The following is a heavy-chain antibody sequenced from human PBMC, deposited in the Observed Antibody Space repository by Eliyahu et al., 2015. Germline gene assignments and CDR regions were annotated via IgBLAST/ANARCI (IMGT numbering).Heavy chain of an antibody. CDR3: ARGRDAYKLDY. V-gene: IGHV4-59*01. J-gene: IGHJ4*02. CDR1: GGSISTYS. D-gene: IGHD5-24*01. CDR2: IYHSGTT. Sequence: QVQLQESGPGLVKPSETLSLTCTVSGGSISTYSWSWIRQSPGKGLEWIGYIYHSGTTNYNPSLKSRVTISIDTSKKQFSLRLSSVTPADTALYYCARGRDAYKLDYWGQGTLVTVSS.